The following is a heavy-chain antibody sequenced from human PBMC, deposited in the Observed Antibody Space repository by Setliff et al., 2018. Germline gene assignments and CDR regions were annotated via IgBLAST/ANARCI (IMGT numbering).Heavy chain of an antibody. Sequence: PSETLSLTCTVSGASISSSSYYWAWIRQPPGRGLELIGSIFYGGSTYYNPSLKSRVTISIDASKNQFSLKPDSVTAADTAVYYCARTDDYYNFYAYWGQGTLVTVSS. CDR2: IFYGGST. V-gene: IGHV4-39*07. CDR1: GASISSSSYY. J-gene: IGHJ4*02. D-gene: IGHD3-3*01. CDR3: ARTDDYYNFYAY.